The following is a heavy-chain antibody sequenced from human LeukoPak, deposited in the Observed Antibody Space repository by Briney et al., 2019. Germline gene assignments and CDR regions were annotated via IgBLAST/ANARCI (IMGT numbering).Heavy chain of an antibody. Sequence: QTGGSLRLSCAASGFTFSSYGMSWVRQAPGKGLEWVSAISGSGGSTYYADSVKGRFTISRDNSKNTLYLQMNSLRAEDTAVYYCAREATILTGYGKANWFDPWGQGTLVTVSS. CDR1: GFTFSSYG. V-gene: IGHV3-23*01. D-gene: IGHD3-9*01. J-gene: IGHJ5*02. CDR2: ISGSGGST. CDR3: AREATILTGYGKANWFDP.